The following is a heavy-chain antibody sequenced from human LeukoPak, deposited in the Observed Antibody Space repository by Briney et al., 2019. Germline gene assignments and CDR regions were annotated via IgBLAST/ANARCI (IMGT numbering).Heavy chain of an antibody. CDR1: GYSINRGYY. CDR2: IYHSVST. V-gene: IGHV4-38-2*02. D-gene: IGHD6-13*01. CDR3: ARVTQQQLTDAFNI. Sequence: SETLSLTCTVSGYSINRGYYWGWIRQPPGMGLEWIGSIYHSVSTYYNPSLKTRVTISVDTSKNQFFLKLSSVTAADTAVYYCARVTQQQLTDAFNIWGQGTMVTVSS. J-gene: IGHJ3*02.